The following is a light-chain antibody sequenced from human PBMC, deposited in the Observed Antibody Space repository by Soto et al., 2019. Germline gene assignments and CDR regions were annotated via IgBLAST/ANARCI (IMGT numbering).Light chain of an antibody. CDR3: QQSYSTPRT. CDR2: GAS. J-gene: IGKJ3*01. CDR1: QSISSY. Sequence: DLQMTQSPSSLSASVGDRVTITCRASQSISSYLNWYQEKPGKAPMLLIYGASSLQSGVPARFSGSGSGTDFTLTISSLQPEDFATYYCQQSYSTPRTFGPGTKVGI. V-gene: IGKV1-39*01.